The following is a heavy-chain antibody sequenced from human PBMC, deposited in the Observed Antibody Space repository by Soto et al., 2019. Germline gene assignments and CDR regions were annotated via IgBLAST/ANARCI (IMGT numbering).Heavy chain of an antibody. V-gene: IGHV1-18*01. CDR2: MSAYNGHT. D-gene: IGHD3-16*01. CDR3: EREGEMPYDDYGLGV. CDR1: GDTFTTYG. J-gene: IGHJ6*02. Sequence: QVQLVQSGAEVRKPGASVKVSCKASGDTFTTYGISWVRQAPGQALELMGWMSAYNGHTKYAQKYQGRVTVTTDTSTSTVDRDLRRLTSVVRAVNYGEREGEMPYDDYGLGVWGQGTTVTV.